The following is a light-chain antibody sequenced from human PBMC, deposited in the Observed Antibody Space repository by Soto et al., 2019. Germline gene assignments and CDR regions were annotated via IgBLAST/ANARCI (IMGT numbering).Light chain of an antibody. CDR3: ASYTSISSLGV. CDR2: EVN. Sequence: QSALTQPASVSGSPGHSITISCTGTGSDIGSYKYVSWYQQHPGKAPKLIIFEVNNRPSGVSDRFSGSKSGNTASLIISGLQAEDEADYYCASYTSISSLGVFGTGTKSPS. CDR1: GSDIGSYKY. V-gene: IGLV2-14*03. J-gene: IGLJ1*01.